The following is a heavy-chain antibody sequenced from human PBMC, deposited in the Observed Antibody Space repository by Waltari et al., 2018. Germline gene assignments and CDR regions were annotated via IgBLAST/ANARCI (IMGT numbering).Heavy chain of an antibody. CDR1: GYPFPSYD. Sequence: QVQLVQSGAEVKKPGASVKVSCKASGYPFPSYDINWVRQATGQGLEWMGWMNPNSGNTGYAQKFQGRVTMTRNTSISTAYMELSSLRSEDTAVYYCARETTVTTSSWFDPWGQGTLVTVFS. CDR2: MNPNSGNT. D-gene: IGHD4-4*01. J-gene: IGHJ5*02. CDR3: ARETTVTTSSWFDP. V-gene: IGHV1-8*01.